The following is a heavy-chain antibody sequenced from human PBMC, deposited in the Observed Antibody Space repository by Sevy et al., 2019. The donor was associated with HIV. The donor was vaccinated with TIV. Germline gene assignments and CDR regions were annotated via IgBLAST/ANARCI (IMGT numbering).Heavy chain of an antibody. CDR3: AKVGYCSSTSCYSNYDGMDV. D-gene: IGHD2-2*02. CDR2: ITGSGGST. J-gene: IGHJ6*02. Sequence: GGSLRLSCAASGFTFSRNAMSWVRQAPGKGLEWASGITGSGGSTYYADSVKGRFTISRDNSKNTLYLQMNSLRVEDKAVYYCAKVGYCSSTSCYSNYDGMDVWGQGNTVTVSS. V-gene: IGHV3-23*01. CDR1: GFTFSRNA.